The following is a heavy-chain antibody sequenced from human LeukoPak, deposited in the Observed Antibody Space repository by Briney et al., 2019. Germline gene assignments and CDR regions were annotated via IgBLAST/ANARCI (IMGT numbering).Heavy chain of an antibody. D-gene: IGHD2-15*01. CDR1: GFTFSSYA. CDR3: AKGTLGYCSGGSCYSGY. Sequence: GGSLRLSCAASGFTFSSYAMIWVRQAPGKGLEWVSVISAGGGSTDFADSVKGRFTVSRDNSKNTLYLQMSSLRAEDTAVYYCAKGTLGYCSGGSCYSGYWGRGTLVTVSS. CDR2: ISAGGGST. V-gene: IGHV3-23*01. J-gene: IGHJ4*02.